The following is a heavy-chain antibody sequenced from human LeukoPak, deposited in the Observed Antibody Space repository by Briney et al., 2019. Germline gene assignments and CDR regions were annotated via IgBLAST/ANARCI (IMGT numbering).Heavy chain of an antibody. CDR1: GGSISSYY. CDR2: IYTSGST. V-gene: IGHV4-4*07. Sequence: SETLSLTCTVSGGSISSYYWSWIRQPAGKGLEWIGRIYTSGSTNYNPSLKSRVTISVDKSKNQFSLKLSSVTAADTAVYYCARGPLIWGYFDLGGRGTLVTVSS. J-gene: IGHJ2*01. CDR3: ARGPLIWGYFDL. D-gene: IGHD3-16*01.